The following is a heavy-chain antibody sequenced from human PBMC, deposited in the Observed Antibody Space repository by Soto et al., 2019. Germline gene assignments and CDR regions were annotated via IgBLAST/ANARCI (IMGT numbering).Heavy chain of an antibody. D-gene: IGHD3-10*02. J-gene: IGHJ4*02. CDR1: GGSISNSH. CDR2: VDNIVSC. Sequence: PSETLSLTCTVSGGSISNSHWSWIRQPPGRGLEWIGCVDNIVSCKXXPSLKSRXXISVDTSKNQXALKLXSVTAADTALYYCATYFVGLGGRGYWGQGTLVTXSS. V-gene: IGHV4-59*01. CDR3: ATYFVGLGGRGY.